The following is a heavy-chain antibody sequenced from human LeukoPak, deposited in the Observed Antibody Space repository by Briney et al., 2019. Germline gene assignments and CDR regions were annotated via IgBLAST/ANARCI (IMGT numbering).Heavy chain of an antibody. J-gene: IGHJ4*02. CDR2: ISWNSGSI. CDR1: GFTFDDYA. Sequence: PGGSLRLSCAASGFTFDDYAMHWVRQAPGKGLEWVSGISWNSGSIGYADSVKGRFTISRDNAKNSLYLQMNSLRAEDTALYYCAKMETGTEIRPGIAATDYWGQGTLVTVSS. D-gene: IGHD6-25*01. CDR3: AKMETGTEIRPGIAATDY. V-gene: IGHV3-9*01.